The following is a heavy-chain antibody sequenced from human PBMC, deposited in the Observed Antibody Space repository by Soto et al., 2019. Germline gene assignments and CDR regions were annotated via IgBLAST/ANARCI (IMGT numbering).Heavy chain of an antibody. D-gene: IGHD2-21*02. Sequence: SENLSLTCTVSGGSINTYNLFWAWVRQPPGKCLEWIASIHYGGNAYYSSSLTTRAAISRDTSKNRVSLELRSVTAADTAVYYCARVNVTLDLWGLGTLVTVSS. J-gene: IGHJ4*02. CDR3: ARVNVTLDL. CDR1: GGSINTYNLF. V-gene: IGHV4-39*01. CDR2: IHYGGNA.